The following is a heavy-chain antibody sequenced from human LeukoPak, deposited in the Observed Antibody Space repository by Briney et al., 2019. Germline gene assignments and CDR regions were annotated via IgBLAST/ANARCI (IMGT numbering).Heavy chain of an antibody. CDR1: GGSISGSSAY. J-gene: IGHJ4*02. V-gene: IGHV4-39*01. CDR2: IYYSKNT. D-gene: IGHD5-18*01. CDR3: VSPRGFSYGYFDY. Sequence: SETLSLTCTVSGGSISGSSAYWGWIRQPPGKGLEWIGSIYYSKNTYYNPSLKSRVTISADTSKNQFSLTLGSVSATDTAVYYCVSPRGFSYGYFDYWGQGTLVTVSS.